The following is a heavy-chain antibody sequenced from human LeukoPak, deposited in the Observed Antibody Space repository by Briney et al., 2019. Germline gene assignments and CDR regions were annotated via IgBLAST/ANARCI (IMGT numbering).Heavy chain of an antibody. CDR3: ARDPPYGSGSYSFPHFDY. CDR2: ISAYNGNT. V-gene: IGHV1-18*01. Sequence: ASVKVSCKASGYTFTSYGISWVRQAPGQGLEWMGWISAYNGNTNYAQKLQGRVTMTTDTSTSTAYMVLRSLRSDDTAVYYCARDPPYGSGSYSFPHFDYWGQGTLVTVSS. J-gene: IGHJ4*02. D-gene: IGHD3-10*01. CDR1: GYTFTSYG.